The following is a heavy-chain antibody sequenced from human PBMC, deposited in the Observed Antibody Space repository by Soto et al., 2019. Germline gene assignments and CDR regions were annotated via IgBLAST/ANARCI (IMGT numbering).Heavy chain of an antibody. V-gene: IGHV3-33*01. CDR1: GFTFSSYG. CDR3: ARIRYDY. CDR2: IWYDGSNK. Sequence: QVQRVESGGGVVQPGRSLRLSCAASGFTFSSYGMHWVRQAPGKGLEWVAVIWYDGSNKYYADSVKGRFTISRDNSKNTLHLQTNILRAEHSAVYHCARIRYDYWGQGTLVTVST. J-gene: IGHJ4*02.